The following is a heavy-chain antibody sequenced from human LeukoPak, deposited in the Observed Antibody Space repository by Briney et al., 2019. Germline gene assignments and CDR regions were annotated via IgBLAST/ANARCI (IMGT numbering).Heavy chain of an antibody. J-gene: IGHJ5*02. D-gene: IGHD6-13*01. CDR3: ARGGWYSSSFDP. Sequence: ASVKVSCKASGGTFSSYAISWVRQAPGQGLEWMGGTIPIFGTANYAQKFQGRVTITTDESTSTAYMELSSLRSEDTAVYYCARGGWYSSSFDPWGQGTLVTVSS. CDR1: GGTFSSYA. CDR2: TIPIFGTA. V-gene: IGHV1-69*05.